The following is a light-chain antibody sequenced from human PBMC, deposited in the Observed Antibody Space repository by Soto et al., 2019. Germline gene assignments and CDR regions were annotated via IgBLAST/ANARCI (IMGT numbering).Light chain of an antibody. J-gene: IGLJ3*02. CDR2: DVS. V-gene: IGLV2-8*01. Sequence: QSALTQPPSASGSPGQSVTISCTGNSSDVGGYNYVSWYQQHPGKAPKLMIYDVSKRPSGVPDRFSGSKSGNTASLTVSGLEPEDEADYYCSSYAGSNNLWVFGGGTKLTVL. CDR3: SSYAGSNNLWV. CDR1: SSDVGGYNY.